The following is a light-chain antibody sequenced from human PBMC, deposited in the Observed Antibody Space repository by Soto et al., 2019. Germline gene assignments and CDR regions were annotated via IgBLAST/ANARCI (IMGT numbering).Light chain of an antibody. CDR3: QQYNSKGT. V-gene: IGKV1-5*01. CDR2: DAS. J-gene: IGKJ1*01. Sequence: DIQMTQSPSTLSASVGDRVTITCRASQSISSWLAWYQQKPGKAPKLLIYDASSLESGVPSRFSGSGSGTEFTLTISSLQPDDFATYYSQQYNSKGTFGQGTKVEIK. CDR1: QSISSW.